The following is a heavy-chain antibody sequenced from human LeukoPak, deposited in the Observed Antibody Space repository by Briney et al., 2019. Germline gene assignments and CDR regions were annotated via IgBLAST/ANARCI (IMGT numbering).Heavy chain of an antibody. V-gene: IGHV4-34*01. J-gene: IGHJ1*01. Sequence: TSETLSLTCAVYGGSFSGYYWSWIRQPPGKGLEWIGEINHSGSTNYNPSLKSRVTISVDTSKNQFSLKLSSVTAADTAVYYCARPGAGGGSRSQYFQHWGQGTLVTVSS. CDR3: ARPGAGGGSRSQYFQH. D-gene: IGHD2-15*01. CDR2: INHSGST. CDR1: GGSFSGYY.